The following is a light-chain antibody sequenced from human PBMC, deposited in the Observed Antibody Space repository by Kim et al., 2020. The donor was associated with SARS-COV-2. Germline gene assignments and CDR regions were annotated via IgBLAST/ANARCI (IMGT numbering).Light chain of an antibody. CDR1: SSNIGSNT. V-gene: IGLV1-44*01. CDR2: SNN. J-gene: IGLJ2*01. Sequence: PGQRVTISCSGDSSNIGSNTVNWYQQLPGTAPKLLIYSNNQLPSGVPDRFSGSKSGTSASLAISGLQSEDEADYYCAAWDDSLNVLFGGGTKLTVL. CDR3: AAWDDSLNVL.